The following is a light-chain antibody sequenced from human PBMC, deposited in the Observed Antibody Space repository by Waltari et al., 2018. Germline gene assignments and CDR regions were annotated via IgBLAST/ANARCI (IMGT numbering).Light chain of an antibody. CDR3: QHVYSYPVT. J-gene: IGKJ4*01. CDR2: AAS. CDR1: QGISGY. Sequence: DIHLTQSPSFLSASVGDRVTFTCRARQGISGYLAWYQQKPNKAPRLLIDAASTLQSGVPSRFSGGKSGTEFTLTISSLQPEDFATYFCQHVYSYPVTFGGGTTVDI. V-gene: IGKV1-9*01.